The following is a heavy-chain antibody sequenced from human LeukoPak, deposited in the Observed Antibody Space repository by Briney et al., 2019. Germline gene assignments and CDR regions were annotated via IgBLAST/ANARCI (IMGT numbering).Heavy chain of an antibody. V-gene: IGHV4-4*07. D-gene: IGHD3-3*01. CDR2: IYTSGST. J-gene: IGHJ4*02. Sequence: SETLSLTCTVSGGSISSYYWSWIRQPAGKGLEWIGSIYTSGSTHYNPSLKSRVTISVDKSKNQFSLKLSSVPAADTAVYYCARGAPGHYDFWSGYSYFDYWGQGTQVSVSS. CDR1: GGSISSYY. CDR3: ARGAPGHYDFWSGYSYFDY.